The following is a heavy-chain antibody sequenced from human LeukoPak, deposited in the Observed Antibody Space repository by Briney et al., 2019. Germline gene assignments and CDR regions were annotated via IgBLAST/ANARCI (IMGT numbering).Heavy chain of an antibody. Sequence: GGSLRLSCAASGFTFSSSSMSWVRQAPGKGPEWVSVISGSGGSTDYADSVKGRFTISRDNSKNTLYLQMNSLRAEDTAVYYCAKGSGWYVWGQGTLVTVSS. J-gene: IGHJ4*02. CDR2: ISGSGGST. D-gene: IGHD6-19*01. CDR1: GFTFSSSS. V-gene: IGHV3-23*01. CDR3: AKGSGWYV.